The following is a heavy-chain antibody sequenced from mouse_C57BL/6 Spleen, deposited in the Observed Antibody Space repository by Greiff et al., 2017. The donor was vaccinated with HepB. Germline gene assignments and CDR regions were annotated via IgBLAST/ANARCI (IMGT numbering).Heavy chain of an antibody. CDR1: GYTFTSYW. D-gene: IGHD3-3*01. CDR2: INPSSGYT. V-gene: IGHV1-7*01. CDR3: AKENEGGAWFAY. Sequence: VQLQQSGAELAKPGASVKLSCKASGYTFTSYWMHWVKQRPGQGLEWIGYINPSSGYTKYNQKFKDKATLTADKSSSTAYMQLSRLTYEDSADNYWAKENEGGAWFAYWGQGTLVTVAA. J-gene: IGHJ3*01.